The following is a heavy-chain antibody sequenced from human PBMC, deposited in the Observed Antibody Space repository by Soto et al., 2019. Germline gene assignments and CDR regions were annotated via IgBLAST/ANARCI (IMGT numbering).Heavy chain of an antibody. D-gene: IGHD3-22*01. J-gene: IGHJ4*02. Sequence: LRLSCAGSGFTFINTGMSWVRQAPGQGLEWVSAITGNGDTTYYADSVKGRFTISRDNSKSTLYLQMNSLRAEDTAVYYCAKIDGYFDYWGQGTLVTVSS. CDR2: ITGNGDTT. CDR3: AKIDGYFDY. V-gene: IGHV3-23*01. CDR1: GFTFINTG.